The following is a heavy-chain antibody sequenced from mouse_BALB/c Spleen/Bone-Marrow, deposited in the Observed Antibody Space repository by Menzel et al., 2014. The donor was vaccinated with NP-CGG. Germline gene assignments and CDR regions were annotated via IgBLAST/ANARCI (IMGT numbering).Heavy chain of an antibody. CDR3: ARWEYYAMDY. J-gene: IGHJ4*01. Sequence: VQLQQSGAELVKPGASVKLSCTASGFNIKDTYMHWVKQRPEQGLEWIGRIDPANGNTKYDPKFQGKATITADTSSNTAYLLLSSLTSEDTAVYYCARWEYYAMDYWGQGTSVTVSS. CDR1: GFNIKDTY. V-gene: IGHV14-3*02. CDR2: IDPANGNT. D-gene: IGHD4-1*01.